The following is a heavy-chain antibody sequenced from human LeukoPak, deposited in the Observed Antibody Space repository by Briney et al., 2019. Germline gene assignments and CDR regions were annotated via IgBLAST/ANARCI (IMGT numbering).Heavy chain of an antibody. Sequence: GGSLRLSCAASGFTFSSYAMSWVRQAPGKGLEWVSAISGGGDSTYYADSVKGRSTISRDNSKNTLYLQMNSLRAEDTAVYYCARDKRFGELLPDYWGQGTLVTVSS. CDR2: ISGGGDST. J-gene: IGHJ4*02. CDR3: ARDKRFGELLPDY. D-gene: IGHD3-10*01. CDR1: GFTFSSYA. V-gene: IGHV3-23*01.